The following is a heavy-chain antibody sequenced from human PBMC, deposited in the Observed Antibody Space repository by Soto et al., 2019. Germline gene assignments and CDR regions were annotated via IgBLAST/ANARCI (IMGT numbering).Heavy chain of an antibody. CDR2: IYYSGST. CDR3: ARYDQEDYPIRKNFFEF. J-gene: IGHJ4*02. Sequence: PSETLSLTCAVSGAPINSISYYWGWVRQSPGKGLEWIGSIYYSGSTYYNPSLKSRVSISIDTSKNQFFLKVTSVTAADTAMYYCARYDQEDYPIRKNFFEFWGQGILVTVSS. CDR1: GAPINSISYY. V-gene: IGHV4-39*07. D-gene: IGHD3-3*01.